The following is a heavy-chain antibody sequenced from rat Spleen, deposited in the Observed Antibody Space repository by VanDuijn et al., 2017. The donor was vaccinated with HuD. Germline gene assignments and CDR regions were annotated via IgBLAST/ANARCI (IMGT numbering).Heavy chain of an antibody. V-gene: IGHV5S13*01. CDR3: TPLPGRNLDY. Sequence: EVQLVESDGGLVQPGRSLKLSYAASGFTFSDYGMAWVRQAPTKGLEWVATISTSGDNTYYRDSVKGRFTISRDDAESTLYLQMDSLRSEDTATYYCTPLPGRNLDYWGQGVRVTASS. J-gene: IGHJ2*01. CDR1: GFTFSDYG. CDR2: ISTSGDNT. D-gene: IGHD1-4*01.